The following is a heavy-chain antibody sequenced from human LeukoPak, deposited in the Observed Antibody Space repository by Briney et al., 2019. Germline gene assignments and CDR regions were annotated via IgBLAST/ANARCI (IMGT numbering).Heavy chain of an antibody. CDR1: GFTFSSYG. J-gene: IGHJ4*02. V-gene: IGHV3-30*18. CDR3: AKDRPEYSSGWPYIDY. Sequence: PGGSLRLSCAASGFTFSSYGMHWVRQAPGKGLEWVAVISYDGSNKYYADSVKGRFTISRDNSKNTLYLQMNSLRAEDTAVYYCAKDRPEYSSGWPYIDYWGQGTLVTVSS. D-gene: IGHD6-19*01. CDR2: ISYDGSNK.